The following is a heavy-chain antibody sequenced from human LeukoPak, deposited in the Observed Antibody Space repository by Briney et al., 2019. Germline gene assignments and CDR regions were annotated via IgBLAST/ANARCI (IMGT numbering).Heavy chain of an antibody. CDR2: IIPIFGTA. D-gene: IGHD3-22*01. CDR3: ARGPYYDSSGYYPSFDY. CDR1: GGTFSSYA. Sequence: SVKVSCKASGGTFSSYAISWVRQAPGQGLEWMGGIIPIFGTANYAQKFQGRVTITADESTSTAYMELSSLRSEDTAVYYCARGPYYDSSGYYPSFDYWAQGTLVTVSS. V-gene: IGHV1-69*13. J-gene: IGHJ4*02.